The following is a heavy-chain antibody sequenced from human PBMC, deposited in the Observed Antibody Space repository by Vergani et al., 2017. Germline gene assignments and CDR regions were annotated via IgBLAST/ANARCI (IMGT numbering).Heavy chain of an antibody. CDR2: IYSGGFT. D-gene: IGHD5-18*01. CDR1: GFTVSSNY. J-gene: IGHJ4*02. Sequence: EVQLVESGGGLIQPGGSLRLSCAASGFTVSSNYMSWVRQAPGKGLEWVSVIYSGGFTYSADSVKGRFTISRDNSKNTLYRQMNSLRAEDTAVYYCASTRLVDTAMVTFGYWGQGTLVTVSS. V-gene: IGHV3-53*01. CDR3: ASTRLVDTAMVTFGY.